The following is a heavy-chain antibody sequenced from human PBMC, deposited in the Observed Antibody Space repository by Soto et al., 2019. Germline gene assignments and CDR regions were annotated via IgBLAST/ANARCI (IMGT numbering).Heavy chain of an antibody. D-gene: IGHD6-13*01. CDR2: IYHSGST. Sequence: SETLSLTCAVSGGSISSSNWWSWVRQPPGKGLEWIGEIYHSGSTNYNPSLKSRVTISVDKSKNQFSLKLSSVTAADTAVYYCARMDGSSYYYYGMDVWGQGTTVTVSS. V-gene: IGHV4-4*02. J-gene: IGHJ6*02. CDR1: GGSISSSNW. CDR3: ARMDGSSYYYYGMDV.